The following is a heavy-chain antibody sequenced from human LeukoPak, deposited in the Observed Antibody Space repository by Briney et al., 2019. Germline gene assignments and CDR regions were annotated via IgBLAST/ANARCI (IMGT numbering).Heavy chain of an antibody. Sequence: SGTLSHTCAVSGGSISRSNWWSWVRQPPGKGLEWIGEIYHSGSTNYNPSLKSRVTISVDKSKNQFSLKLSSVTAADTAVYYCAREGNELELRWFDYWGQGTLVTVSS. J-gene: IGHJ4*02. CDR1: GGSISRSNW. V-gene: IGHV4-4*02. CDR2: IYHSGST. D-gene: IGHD1-7*01. CDR3: AREGNELELRWFDY.